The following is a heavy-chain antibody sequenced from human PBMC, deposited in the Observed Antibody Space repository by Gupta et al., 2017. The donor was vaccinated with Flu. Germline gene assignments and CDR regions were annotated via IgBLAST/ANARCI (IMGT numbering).Heavy chain of an antibody. CDR2: IVWNEDK. CDR1: GFSLDTNGVA. D-gene: IGHD3-3*01. Sequence: ITLKETGPTPVKHTHTHTLTCTFSGFSLDTNGVAVAWIRRPPGEALGCLEFIVWNEDKRHSPCLRSRLTITKDTAKNQVVRTMNNMSPVDTGTYYCAHIDFGSAYTPLLAYWGQGALVTVSS. CDR3: AHIDFGSAYTPLLAY. V-gene: IGHV2-5*01. J-gene: IGHJ4*02.